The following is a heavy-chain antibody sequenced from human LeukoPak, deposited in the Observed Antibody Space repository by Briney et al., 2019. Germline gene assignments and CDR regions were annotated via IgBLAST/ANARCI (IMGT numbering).Heavy chain of an antibody. CDR2: IRSKAYGGTT. Sequence: GGSLRLSCRASGFTFGDYAMSWVRQAPGKGLEWVGFIRSKAYGGTTEYAASVKGRFTISRDDSKSIAYLQMNSLKTDDTAVYYCTRDKQVVVAAPPYYYYYMDVWGKGTTVTISS. J-gene: IGHJ6*03. CDR1: GFTFGDYA. CDR3: TRDKQVVVAAPPYYYYYMDV. D-gene: IGHD2-15*01. V-gene: IGHV3-49*04.